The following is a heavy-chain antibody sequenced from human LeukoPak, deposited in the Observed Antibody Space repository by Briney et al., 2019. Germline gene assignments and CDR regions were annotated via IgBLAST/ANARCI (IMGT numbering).Heavy chain of an antibody. D-gene: IGHD6-19*01. V-gene: IGHV3-30*14. Sequence: GRSLRLSCAASGSTFSRYAMHWVRQAPGKGLEWVAVLSYDGTGKYYADSVKGRFTISRDNSKNTLFLQMNSLRTEDTSVYSCARGFYTGYSTGWYGGVDYWGQGTLVTVSS. CDR1: GSTFSRYA. CDR2: LSYDGTGK. CDR3: ARGFYTGYSTGWYGGVDY. J-gene: IGHJ4*02.